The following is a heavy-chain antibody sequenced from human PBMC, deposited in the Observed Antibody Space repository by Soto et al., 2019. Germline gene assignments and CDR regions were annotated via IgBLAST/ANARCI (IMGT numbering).Heavy chain of an antibody. CDR1: GFTFSSYA. J-gene: IGHJ4*02. D-gene: IGHD4-17*01. Sequence: EVQLLESGGGLVQPGGSLRLSCAASGFTFSSYAMSWVRQAPGKGLEWVSAISGSGGSTYYADSVKGRFTISRDNSKNTRYLQMNSLRAEDTAVYYCAKATYDYGGPGHFDYWGQGTLVTVSS. CDR3: AKATYDYGGPGHFDY. CDR2: ISGSGGST. V-gene: IGHV3-23*01.